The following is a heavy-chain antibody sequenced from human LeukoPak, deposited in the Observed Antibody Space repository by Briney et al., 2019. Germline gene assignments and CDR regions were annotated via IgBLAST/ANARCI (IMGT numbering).Heavy chain of an antibody. V-gene: IGHV3-23*01. Sequence: PGGSLRLSCAASGFTFSSYAMSWVRQAPGKGLEWVSAISGSGGSTYYADSVKGRFTISRDHSKNTLYLQMNSLRAEDTAVYYCAKNPTPGGGYYYYYYYMDVWGKGTTVTVSS. CDR1: GFTFSSYA. J-gene: IGHJ6*03. D-gene: IGHD5-12*01. CDR3: AKNPTPGGGYYYYYYYMDV. CDR2: ISGSGGST.